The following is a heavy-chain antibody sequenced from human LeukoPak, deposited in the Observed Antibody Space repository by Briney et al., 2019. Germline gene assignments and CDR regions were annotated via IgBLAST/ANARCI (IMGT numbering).Heavy chain of an antibody. J-gene: IGHJ5*02. D-gene: IGHD6-25*01. V-gene: IGHV3-74*01. CDR3: ATVGYSSES. CDR1: GCTFSNYW. Sequence: GGSLRLSCAASGCTFSNYWMHWVRQAPGKGLVWVSRINPDGSSTSYADSVKGRFTISRDNAKNTLYLQMNSLRAEDTAVYYCATVGYSSESWGQGTLVTVSS. CDR2: INPDGSST.